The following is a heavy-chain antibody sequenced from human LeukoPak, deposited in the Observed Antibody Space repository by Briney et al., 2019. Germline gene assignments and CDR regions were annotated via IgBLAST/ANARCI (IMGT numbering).Heavy chain of an antibody. V-gene: IGHV4-31*03. CDR3: ARRNGYYDSSSYYDY. Sequence: PSETLSLTCTVSGGSISSGGYYWSWIRQHPGKGLEWIGGIFYSGSTYYSPSLKSRVIISVDTSKNQFSLNLSSVTAADTAVYYCARRNGYYDSSSYYDYWGQGTLVTVSS. D-gene: IGHD3-22*01. CDR2: IFYSGST. J-gene: IGHJ4*02. CDR1: GGSISSGGYY.